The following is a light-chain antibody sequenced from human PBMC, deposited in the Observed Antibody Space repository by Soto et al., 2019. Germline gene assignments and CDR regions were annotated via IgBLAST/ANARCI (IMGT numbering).Light chain of an antibody. CDR1: SSDVGGYNY. CDR3: SSHTSSSTLVV. Sequence: QSALTQPASVSGSPGQSITISCTGTSSDVGGYNYVSWYQQHPGKAPKLMIYEVSNRPSGVSNRFSGSKSGNTASLTISGLQAEDEADYYCSSHTSSSTLVVFGGGTKLTLL. J-gene: IGLJ2*01. CDR2: EVS. V-gene: IGLV2-14*01.